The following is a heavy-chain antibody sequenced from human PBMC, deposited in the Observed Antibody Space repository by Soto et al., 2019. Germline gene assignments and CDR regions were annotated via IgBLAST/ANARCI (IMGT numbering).Heavy chain of an antibody. J-gene: IGHJ5*02. CDR2: IYYSGST. CDR1: GGSISSSSYY. CDR3: ARHAGGYCSSTSCYYHPNWFDP. D-gene: IGHD2-2*01. V-gene: IGHV4-39*01. Sequence: QLQLQESGPGLVKPSETLSLTCTVSGGSISSSSYYWGWIRQPPGKGLEWIGSIYYSGSTYYNPSLKSRVTISVDTSKNQFSLKLSSVTAADTAVYYCARHAGGYCSSTSCYYHPNWFDPWGQGTLVTVSS.